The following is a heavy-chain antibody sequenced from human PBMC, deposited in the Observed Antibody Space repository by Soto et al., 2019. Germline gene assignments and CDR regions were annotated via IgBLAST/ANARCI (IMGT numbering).Heavy chain of an antibody. V-gene: IGHV3-33*01. D-gene: IGHD3-16*01. Sequence: PGGSLRLSCAASGFTFSSYGMHWVRQAPGKGLEWVAVIWYDGSNKYYADSVKGRFTISRDNSKSTLYLQMNSLRAEDTAVYYCARGGEWYDYYYYMDVWGKGTTVTVSS. CDR2: IWYDGSNK. CDR1: GFTFSSYG. J-gene: IGHJ6*03. CDR3: ARGGEWYDYYYYMDV.